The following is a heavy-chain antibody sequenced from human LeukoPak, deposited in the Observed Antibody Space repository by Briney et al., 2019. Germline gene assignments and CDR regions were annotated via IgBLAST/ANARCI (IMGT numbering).Heavy chain of an antibody. V-gene: IGHV3-23*01. Sequence: PGGSLRLSCATSGSTFSSNDMSWVRQVPGKGLEWVSIISRKDDSTYYADSVKGRFTISRDNSKSTSYLQMSSLKDEDTAVYYCAKGGWLEYWGQGTLVTVSS. CDR1: GSTFSSND. J-gene: IGHJ4*02. CDR2: ISRKDDST. D-gene: IGHD6-19*01. CDR3: AKGGWLEY.